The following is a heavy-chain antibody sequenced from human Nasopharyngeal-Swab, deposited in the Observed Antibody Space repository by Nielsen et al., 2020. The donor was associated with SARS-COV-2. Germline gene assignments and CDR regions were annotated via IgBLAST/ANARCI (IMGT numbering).Heavy chain of an antibody. D-gene: IGHD2-21*01. CDR2: ISGNGDTT. J-gene: IGHJ6*02. V-gene: IGHV3-23*01. CDR3: AKAPYLRGLDV. Sequence: GESLKISCAASGFTFSSYAMSWVRQPPEKGLEWVSIISGNGDTTYYADSVKDRFTISRDNSKNTLYLQTNSLRVEDTAVYYCAKAPYLRGLDVWGQGTTVTVSS. CDR1: GFTFSSYA.